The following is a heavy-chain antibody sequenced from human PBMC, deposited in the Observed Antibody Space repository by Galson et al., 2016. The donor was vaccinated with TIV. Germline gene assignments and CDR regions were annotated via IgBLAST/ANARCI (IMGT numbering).Heavy chain of an antibody. CDR1: GNSLNELV. Sequence: SVKVSCKVSGNSLNELVIHWVRQAPGKGIEWMGGFDPEVSKTVYAQMLQGRVTMAADTSRNTAYMELGSLRFADTAVYYYATVAWFPGLSLDNWGQGTLVTVSS. D-gene: IGHD2/OR15-2a*01. CDR2: FDPEVSKT. V-gene: IGHV1-24*01. CDR3: ATVAWFPGLSLDN. J-gene: IGHJ4*02.